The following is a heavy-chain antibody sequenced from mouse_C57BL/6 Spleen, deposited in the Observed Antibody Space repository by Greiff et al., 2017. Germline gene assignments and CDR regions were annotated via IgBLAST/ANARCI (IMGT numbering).Heavy chain of an antibody. J-gene: IGHJ2*01. Sequence: QVQLKQSGPELVKPGASVKISCKASGYAFSSSWMNWVKQRPGKGLEWIGRIYPGDGDTNYNGKFKGKATLTADKSSSTAYMQLSSLTSEDSAVYFCARRGVTTAPYFDYWGQGTTLTVSS. D-gene: IGHD1-2*01. CDR2: IYPGDGDT. CDR1: GYAFSSSW. CDR3: ARRGVTTAPYFDY. V-gene: IGHV1-82*01.